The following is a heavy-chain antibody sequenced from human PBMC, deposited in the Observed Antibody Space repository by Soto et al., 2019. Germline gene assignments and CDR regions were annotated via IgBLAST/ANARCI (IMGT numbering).Heavy chain of an antibody. CDR2: ISYDGSNK. CDR3: AKSHHYDFWSDYFDY. CDR1: GFTFSSYG. Sequence: GGSLRLSCAASGFTFSSYGMHWVRQAPGKGLEWVAVISYDGSNKYYADSVKGRFTISRDNSKNTLYLQMNSLRAEDTAVYYCAKSHHYDFWSDYFDYWGQGTLVTVSS. V-gene: IGHV3-30*18. D-gene: IGHD3-3*01. J-gene: IGHJ4*02.